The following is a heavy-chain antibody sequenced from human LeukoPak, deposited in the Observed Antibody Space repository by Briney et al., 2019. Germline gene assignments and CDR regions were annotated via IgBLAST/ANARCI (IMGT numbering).Heavy chain of an antibody. CDR2: ISGSGGST. Sequence: PGGSLRLSCAASGFTFSSFAMSWVRQAPGKGLEWVSGISGSGGSTNYADSVKGRFTISRDNSKNTLCLQMNSLRAEDTAVYYCAKGTYSSGWTYYFVYWGQGTLVTVSS. V-gene: IGHV3-23*01. CDR3: AKGTYSSGWTYYFVY. CDR1: GFTFSSFA. D-gene: IGHD6-19*01. J-gene: IGHJ4*02.